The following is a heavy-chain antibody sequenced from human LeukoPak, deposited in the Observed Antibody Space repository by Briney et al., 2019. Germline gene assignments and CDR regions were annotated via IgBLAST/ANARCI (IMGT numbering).Heavy chain of an antibody. V-gene: IGHV3-30-3*01. CDR3: ARGATYAYYQDY. CDR2: ISYVGSAK. Sequence: GGSLRLSCAVSGLTFSNYWMHWVRQAPGRGLEWVAVISYVGSAKYYADSVKGRFTVSRDNSKNSLYLQMNGLRAEDTAMYYCARGATYAYYQDYWGQGTLVTVSS. CDR1: GLTFSNYW. D-gene: IGHD1-26*01. J-gene: IGHJ4*02.